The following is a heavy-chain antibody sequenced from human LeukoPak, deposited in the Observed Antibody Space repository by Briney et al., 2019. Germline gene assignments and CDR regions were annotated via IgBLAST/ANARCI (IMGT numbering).Heavy chain of an antibody. CDR3: ARELVAVAGRSPPTVFSDY. V-gene: IGHV1-69*04. J-gene: IGHJ4*02. Sequence: SVKVSCKSAGGTFSSYAISLVRQAPGQGPEWMGRIIPILGIANYAQKFQGRVTITADKSTSTAYMELSSLRSEDTAVYYCARELVAVAGRSPPTVFSDYWGQGTLVTVSS. CDR1: GGTFSSYA. CDR2: IIPILGIA. D-gene: IGHD6-19*01.